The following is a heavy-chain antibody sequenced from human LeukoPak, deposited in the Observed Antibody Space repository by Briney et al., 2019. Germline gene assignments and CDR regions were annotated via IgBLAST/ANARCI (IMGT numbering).Heavy chain of an antibody. CDR2: IKSKTDGCTT. CDR3: TTDRCWYYFDY. J-gene: IGHJ4*02. Sequence: PGGSLRLSCAASGFTFSNAWMSWVRQAPGKGLEWVGRIKSKTDGCTTDYAAPVKGRFTISRDDSKNTLYLQMNSLKTEDTAVYYCTTDRCWYYFDYWGQGTLVTVSS. D-gene: IGHD6-13*01. V-gene: IGHV3-15*01. CDR1: GFTFSNAW.